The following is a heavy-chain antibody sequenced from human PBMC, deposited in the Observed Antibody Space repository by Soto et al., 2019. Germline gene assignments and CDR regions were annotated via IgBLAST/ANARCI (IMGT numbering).Heavy chain of an antibody. V-gene: IGHV4-31*03. Sequence: PSETLSLTCTVSGGSISSGGYYWSWIRQHPGKGLEWIGYIYYSGSTYYNPSLKSRVTISVDTSKNQFSLKLSSVTAADTAVYYCARDLSYYDILTGYYPDAPYGMDVWGQGTTVTVSS. D-gene: IGHD3-9*01. CDR2: IYYSGST. J-gene: IGHJ6*02. CDR3: ARDLSYYDILTGYYPDAPYGMDV. CDR1: GGSISSGGYY.